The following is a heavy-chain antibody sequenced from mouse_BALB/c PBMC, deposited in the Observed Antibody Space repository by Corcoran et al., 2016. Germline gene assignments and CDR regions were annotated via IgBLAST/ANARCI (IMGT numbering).Heavy chain of an antibody. Sequence: EVKLLESGGGLVQSGGTLKISCAASGFDFSRYWMSWVRQAPGKGLEWIGEINPDSSTINYTPSLKDKVIFSRDNAKNTLYLQMSKVRSEDTALYYCARNAHWCYFDFWGQGTTLTVSS. V-gene: IGHV4-1*02. CDR3: ARNAHWCYFDF. CDR1: GFDFSRYW. D-gene: IGHD1-1*02. CDR2: INPDSSTI. J-gene: IGHJ2*01.